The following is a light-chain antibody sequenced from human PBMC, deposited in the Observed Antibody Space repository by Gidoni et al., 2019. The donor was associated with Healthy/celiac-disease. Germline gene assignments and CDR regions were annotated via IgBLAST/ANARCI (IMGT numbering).Light chain of an antibody. CDR3: QHYGSSLT. CDR1: QSVSSSY. Sequence: EIVLTQSPGTLSLSPGERATLSCRASQSVSSSYLAWYQQKPGQAPRLLIYGASSRATGIPDRFSGSWSGTDFTLTISILEPEDFAVYYCQHYGSSLTFGPGTKVDTK. V-gene: IGKV3-20*01. CDR2: GAS. J-gene: IGKJ3*01.